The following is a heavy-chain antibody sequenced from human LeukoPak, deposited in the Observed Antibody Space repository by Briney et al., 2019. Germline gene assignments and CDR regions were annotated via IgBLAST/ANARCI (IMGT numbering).Heavy chain of an antibody. Sequence: GGSLRLSCAASGFTSNDYYMSGIRQAPGKGLEWVSYISSSGSTIYYADSVKGRFTISRDNAKNSLYLQMNSLRAEDTAVYYCARVAAAGIYYGMDVWGQGTTVTVSS. J-gene: IGHJ6*02. CDR1: GFTSNDYY. V-gene: IGHV3-11*01. CDR2: ISSSGSTI. CDR3: ARVAAAGIYYGMDV. D-gene: IGHD6-13*01.